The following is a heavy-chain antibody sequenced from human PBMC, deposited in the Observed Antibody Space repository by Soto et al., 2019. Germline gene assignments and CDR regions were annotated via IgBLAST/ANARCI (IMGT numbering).Heavy chain of an antibody. CDR2: INAGNGNT. V-gene: IGHV1-3*01. J-gene: IGHJ1*01. CDR3: AREVGYCTVGSCYTDFHY. Sequence: QVQLVQSGAEVKKPGASVKVSCKASGYTFSSYTIHWVRQTPGQRLEWMGWINAGNGNTKYSQNFQGRVTFTRDTAASTAYMELSSLRSEDTAFYYCAREVGYCTVGSCYTDFHYWGQGTLVTVSS. CDR1: GYTFSSYT. D-gene: IGHD2-15*01.